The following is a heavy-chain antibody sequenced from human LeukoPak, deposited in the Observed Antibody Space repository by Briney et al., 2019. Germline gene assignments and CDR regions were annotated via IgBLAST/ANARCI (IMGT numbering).Heavy chain of an antibody. CDR3: ARGLRVATPFDY. V-gene: IGHV4-38-2*02. CDR1: GYSISSGYY. J-gene: IGHJ4*02. Sequence: SETLSLTCTVSGYSISSGYYWGWIRQPPGKGLEWIGEINHSGSTNYNPSLKSRVTISVDTSKNQFSLKLSSVTAADTAVYYCARGLRVATPFDYWGQGTLVTVSS. CDR2: INHSGST. D-gene: IGHD5-12*01.